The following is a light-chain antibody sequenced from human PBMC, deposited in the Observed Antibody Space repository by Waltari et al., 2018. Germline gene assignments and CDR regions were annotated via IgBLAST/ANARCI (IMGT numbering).Light chain of an antibody. CDR2: RRD. J-gene: IGLJ3*02. Sequence: QSVLTQPPSVSGTPGQRVTISCSGCASNIRNTLVNWYQQFPGKASKLLIYRRDQRPSGATDRFSGSKSGTSASLAISGLQSEDEADYYCAAWDDSLNGRWVFGGGTKVTVL. V-gene: IGLV1-44*01. CDR1: ASNIRNTL. CDR3: AAWDDSLNGRWV.